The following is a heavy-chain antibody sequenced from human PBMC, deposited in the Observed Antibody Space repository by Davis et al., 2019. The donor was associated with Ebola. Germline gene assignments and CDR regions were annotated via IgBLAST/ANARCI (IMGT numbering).Heavy chain of an antibody. Sequence: GGSLRLSCAASGFTFSSYSMNWVRQAPGKGLEWVSYISSSSSTIYYADSVKGRFTISRDNAKNSLYLQMNSLRDEDTAVYYCARRGRLWLDRSWYYYGMDVWGQGTTVTVSS. D-gene: IGHD3-10*01. V-gene: IGHV3-48*02. CDR2: ISSSSSTI. CDR1: GFTFSSYS. CDR3: ARRGRLWLDRSWYYYGMDV. J-gene: IGHJ6*02.